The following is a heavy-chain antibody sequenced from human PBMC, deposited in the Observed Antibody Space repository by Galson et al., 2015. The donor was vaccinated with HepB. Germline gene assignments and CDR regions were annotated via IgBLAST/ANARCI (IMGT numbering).Heavy chain of an antibody. V-gene: IGHV3-30*18. D-gene: IGHD6-13*01. CDR3: AKLPSIAAAGNFDY. Sequence: SLRLSCAASGFTFSSYGMHWVRQAPGKGLEWVAVISYDGSNKYYADSVKGRFTISRDNSKNTLYLQMNSLRAEDTAVYYCAKLPSIAAAGNFDYWGQGTLVTVSS. CDR1: GFTFSSYG. J-gene: IGHJ4*02. CDR2: ISYDGSNK.